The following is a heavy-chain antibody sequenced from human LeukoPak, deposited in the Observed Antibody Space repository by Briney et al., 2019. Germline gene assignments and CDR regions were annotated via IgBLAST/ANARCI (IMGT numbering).Heavy chain of an antibody. V-gene: IGHV5-51*01. Sequence: GDSLKISCKTSGYKFTNYWIAWVRQMPGKGLEWMGIIYPGDSDTRYSPSFQGQVTISADKSISTAYLQWSSLKASDTAMYYCARRDEYSYGYGFDYWGQGTLVTVSS. D-gene: IGHD5-18*01. CDR3: ARRDEYSYGYGFDY. J-gene: IGHJ4*02. CDR2: IYPGDSDT. CDR1: GYKFTNYW.